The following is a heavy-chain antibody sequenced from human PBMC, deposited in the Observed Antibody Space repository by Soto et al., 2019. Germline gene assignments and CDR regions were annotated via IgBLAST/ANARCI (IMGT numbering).Heavy chain of an antibody. D-gene: IGHD3-3*01. J-gene: IGHJ5*02. CDR3: ARDFGNRNSSDP. V-gene: IGHV1-46*02. Sequence: SVKPSCKASGYTVKSYYMHWVRQAPGQGLEWMGIINPSGGSTSYAQKFQGRVTMTRDTSTSTVYMELSSLRSEDTAVYYCARDFGNRNSSDPWGQGTLVTV. CDR1: GYTVKSYY. CDR2: INPSGGST.